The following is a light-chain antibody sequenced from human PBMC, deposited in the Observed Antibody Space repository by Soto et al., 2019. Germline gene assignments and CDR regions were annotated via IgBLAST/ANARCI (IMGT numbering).Light chain of an antibody. CDR1: SSDVGGYNY. CDR3: SSYTSSSTPDV. V-gene: IGLV2-14*01. J-gene: IGLJ1*01. Sequence: QSALTQPASVSGSPGQSITISCTGTSSDVGGYNYVSWYQQHPGKAPKLMIYDVSNRPSGVSNRFSGSKSGNTASLTISGLQDEDEADYYCSSYTSSSTPDVFGTGTKLTVL. CDR2: DVS.